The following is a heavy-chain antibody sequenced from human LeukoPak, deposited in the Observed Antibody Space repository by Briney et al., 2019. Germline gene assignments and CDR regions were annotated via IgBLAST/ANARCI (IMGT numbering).Heavy chain of an antibody. CDR2: IKQDGSEK. D-gene: IGHD3-22*01. J-gene: IGHJ1*01. V-gene: IGHV3-7*01. Sequence: PGGSLRLSCAASGFTFSTYWMSWVRQAPGKGLEWVANIKQDGSEKYYVDSVKGRFTISRDNAKNSLYLQMNSLRAEDTAVYYCARVGYYDSSGPRQYFQHWGQGTLVTVSS. CDR3: ARVGYYDSSGPRQYFQH. CDR1: GFTFSTYW.